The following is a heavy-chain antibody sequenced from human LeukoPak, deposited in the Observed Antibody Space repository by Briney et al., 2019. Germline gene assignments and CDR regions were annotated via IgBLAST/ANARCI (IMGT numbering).Heavy chain of an antibody. V-gene: IGHV5-51*01. CDR1: GYSFTTYW. Sequence: GESLKISCKGSGYSFTTYWIGWVRQMPGKGLDWMGIIYPGNSDTRYSPSFQGQVTISADKSINAAYLQWSSLKASDTAMYYCARHSTLIASGDYWGQGTLVTVSS. J-gene: IGHJ4*02. CDR3: ARHSTLIASGDY. D-gene: IGHD3-22*01. CDR2: IYPGNSDT.